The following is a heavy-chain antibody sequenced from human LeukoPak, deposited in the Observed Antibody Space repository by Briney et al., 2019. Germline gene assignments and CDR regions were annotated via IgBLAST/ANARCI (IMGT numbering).Heavy chain of an antibody. Sequence: SQTLSLSCAISGDSVSSSTGAWNWVSQSPSRGLEWLGRTYYRSKWYSDYAVSVRGRITINPDTSKNQFSLQLSSVTPEDTAVYYCARYPTGWYLDYWGQGTLVTVSS. CDR1: GDSVSSSTGA. D-gene: IGHD6-19*01. CDR2: TYYRSKWYS. V-gene: IGHV6-1*01. CDR3: ARYPTGWYLDY. J-gene: IGHJ4*02.